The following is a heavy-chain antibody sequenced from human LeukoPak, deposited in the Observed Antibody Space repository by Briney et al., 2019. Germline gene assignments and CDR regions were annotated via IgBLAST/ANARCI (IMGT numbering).Heavy chain of an antibody. J-gene: IGHJ6*03. V-gene: IGHV4-30-2*01. D-gene: IGHD1-26*01. CDR1: GGSISSGGYY. CDR3: ARTLVGATYYYYYYMDV. Sequence: PSQTLSLTCTVSGGSISSGGYYWSWIRQPPGKGLEWIGYIYHSGSTYYNPSLKSRVTISVDRSKNQFSLKLSSVTAADTAVYYCARTLVGATYYYYYYMDVWGKGTAVTVSS. CDR2: IYHSGST.